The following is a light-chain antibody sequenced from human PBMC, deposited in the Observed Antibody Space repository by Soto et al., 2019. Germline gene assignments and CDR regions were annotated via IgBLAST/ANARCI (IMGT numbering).Light chain of an antibody. CDR1: QSVGTY. CDR3: QQRSNWLMYS. V-gene: IGKV3-11*01. Sequence: EIVLTQSPATLSLSPGETATLSCRASQSVGTYLAWYQHKPGQSPRLLICDASNRATGIPARFSGSGSGTDFTLTISSLEPEDFAVYYCQQRSNWLMYSFGQGTKVEIK. J-gene: IGKJ2*01. CDR2: DAS.